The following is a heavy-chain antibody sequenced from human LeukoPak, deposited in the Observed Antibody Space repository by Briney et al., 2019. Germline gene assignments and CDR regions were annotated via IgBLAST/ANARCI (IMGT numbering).Heavy chain of an antibody. CDR1: GFTFSSYA. CDR3: ARGDYGDYGYFDY. V-gene: IGHV3-30*04. D-gene: IGHD4-17*01. CDR2: ISYDGSNK. Sequence: GGSLRLSCAASGFTFSSYAMSWVRQAPGKGLEWVAVISYDGSNKYYADSVKGRFTISRDNSKNTLYLQMNSLRAEDTAVYYCARGDYGDYGYFDYWGQGTLVTVSS. J-gene: IGHJ4*02.